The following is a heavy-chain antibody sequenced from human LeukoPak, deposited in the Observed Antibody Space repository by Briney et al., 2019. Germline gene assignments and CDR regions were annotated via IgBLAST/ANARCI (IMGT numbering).Heavy chain of an antibody. J-gene: IGHJ4*02. V-gene: IGHV4-59*01. Sequence: SETLSLTCAVYGGSFSGYYWSWIRQPPGKGLEWIGYIYYSGSTNYNPSLKSRVTISVDTSKNQFSLKLSSVTAADTAVYYCARGEYYYGSGSFDYWGQGTLVTVSS. D-gene: IGHD3-10*01. CDR3: ARGEYYYGSGSFDY. CDR2: IYYSGST. CDR1: GGSFSGYY.